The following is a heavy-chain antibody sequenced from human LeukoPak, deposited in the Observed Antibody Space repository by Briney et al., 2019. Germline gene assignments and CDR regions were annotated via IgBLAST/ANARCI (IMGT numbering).Heavy chain of an antibody. Sequence: GGSLRLSCAASGFTFSSYWMSWVRQAPGKGLEWVANIKQDGSEKYYVDSVKGRFTISRDNSKNTLYLQMNSLRAEDTAVYYCAKGVKVPLLRYFSYYMDVWGKGTTVTISS. V-gene: IGHV3-7*01. CDR3: AKGVKVPLLRYFSYYMDV. CDR1: GFTFSSYW. J-gene: IGHJ6*03. CDR2: IKQDGSEK. D-gene: IGHD3-9*01.